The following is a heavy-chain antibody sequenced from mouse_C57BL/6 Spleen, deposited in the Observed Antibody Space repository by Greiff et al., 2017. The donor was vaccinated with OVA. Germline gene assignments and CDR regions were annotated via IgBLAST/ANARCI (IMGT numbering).Heavy chain of an antibody. Sequence: QVQLQQPGAELVMPGASVKLSCKASGYTFTSYWMHWVKQRPGQGLEWIGEIDPSDSYTNYNQKFKGKSTLTVYKSSSTAYMQLSSLTSEDSAVYYCARWDGGRFDYWGQGTTLTVSS. D-gene: IGHD2-3*01. V-gene: IGHV1-69*01. J-gene: IGHJ2*01. CDR2: IDPSDSYT. CDR3: ARWDGGRFDY. CDR1: GYTFTSYW.